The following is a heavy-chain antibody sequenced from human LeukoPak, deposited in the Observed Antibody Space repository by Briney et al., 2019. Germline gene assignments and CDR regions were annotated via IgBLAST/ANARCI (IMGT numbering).Heavy chain of an antibody. CDR3: AKSVIVVAGLAFDY. V-gene: IGHV3-66*01. Sequence: GGSLRLSCAASGFTVSSNYMSWVRQAPGKGLEWVSVIYSGGSTYYADSVKGRFTISRDNSKNTLYLQMNSLRAEDTAVYYCAKSVIVVAGLAFDYWGQGTLVTISS. CDR2: IYSGGST. CDR1: GFTVSSNY. J-gene: IGHJ4*02. D-gene: IGHD6-19*01.